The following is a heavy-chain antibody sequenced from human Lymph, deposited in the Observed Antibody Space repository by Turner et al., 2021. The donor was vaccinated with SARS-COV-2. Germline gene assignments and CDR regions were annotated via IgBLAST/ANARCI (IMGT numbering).Heavy chain of an antibody. Sequence: QVQLVQSGAEVMKPGASVKVSCKAPGYTFTSYDINWVRQATGQGLEWMGWMNPNSGNTGYAQKFQGRVTMTRNTSISTAYMELSSLRSEDAAVYYCARGRYSGGGMDVWGQGTTVTVSS. D-gene: IGHD1-26*01. V-gene: IGHV1-8*02. CDR1: GYTFTSYD. CDR2: MNPNSGNT. CDR3: ARGRYSGGGMDV. J-gene: IGHJ6*02.